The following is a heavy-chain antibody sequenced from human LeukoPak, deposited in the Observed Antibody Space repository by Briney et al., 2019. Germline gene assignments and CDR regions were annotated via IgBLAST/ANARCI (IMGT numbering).Heavy chain of an antibody. V-gene: IGHV4-59*01. Sequence: WIGYIYYSGSTNYNPSLKSRVTISVDTSKNQFSLKLSSVTAADTAVYYCARENSGYVSFDYWGQGTLVTVSS. CDR3: ARENSGYVSFDY. J-gene: IGHJ4*02. D-gene: IGHD5-12*01. CDR2: IYYSGST.